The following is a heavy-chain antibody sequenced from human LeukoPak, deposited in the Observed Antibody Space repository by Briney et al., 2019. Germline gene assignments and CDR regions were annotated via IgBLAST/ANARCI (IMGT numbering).Heavy chain of an antibody. D-gene: IGHD7-27*01. CDR2: IYYSGST. V-gene: IGHV4-59*12. CDR3: ARREFPLLGPYFFDY. J-gene: IGHJ4*02. CDR1: GGSISSYY. Sequence: SETLSLTCTVSGGSISSYYGSSIRQPPGKGLEGIGYIYYSGSTNYNPSLKSRVTISADTSKNQFSLMLSCVTAADTAVYYCARREFPLLGPYFFDYWGQGTLVSVSS.